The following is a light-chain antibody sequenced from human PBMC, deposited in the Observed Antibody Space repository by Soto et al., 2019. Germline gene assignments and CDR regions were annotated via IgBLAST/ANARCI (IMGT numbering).Light chain of an antibody. Sequence: QSALTQPPSVSGSPGQSVTISCTGTSSDVGIYNRVSWYQQPPGTAPKLIIYGVNNRPSGVPDRFSGSKSGNTASLTISGLQAEDVVDYYCSSSSSSNTYVFGTGTKVTV. V-gene: IGLV2-18*02. J-gene: IGLJ1*01. CDR2: GVN. CDR3: SSSSSSNTYV. CDR1: SSDVGIYNR.